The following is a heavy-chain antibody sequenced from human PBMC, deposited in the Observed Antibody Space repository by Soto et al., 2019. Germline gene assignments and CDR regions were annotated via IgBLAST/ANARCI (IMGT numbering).Heavy chain of an antibody. CDR1: GYTFTSYG. D-gene: IGHD3-9*01. CDR3: ARERYFDYRGPRGWFDP. Sequence: EASVKVSCKASGYTFTSYGISWVRQAPGQGLEWMGWISAYNGNTNYAQKLQGRVTMTTDTSTSTAYMELRSLRSDDTAVYYCARERYFDYRGPRGWFDPWGQGTLVTVSS. CDR2: ISAYNGNT. J-gene: IGHJ5*02. V-gene: IGHV1-18*01.